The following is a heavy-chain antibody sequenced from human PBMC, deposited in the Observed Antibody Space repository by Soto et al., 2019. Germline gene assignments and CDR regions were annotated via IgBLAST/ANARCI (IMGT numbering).Heavy chain of an antibody. D-gene: IGHD3-3*02. Sequence: QVQLVQSGAEVKKPGSSVKVSCKASGGTFSTSAISWVRQAPGQGLEWVGGIMHVFATPDYAQKFQGRVTITADESTTTAYLELTSLRTDDTAVYYCARDKDRQQLGGNYYYILDVWGQGTAITVSS. CDR3: ARDKDRQQLGGNYYYILDV. CDR2: IMHVFATP. J-gene: IGHJ6*02. V-gene: IGHV1-69*12. CDR1: GGTFSTSA.